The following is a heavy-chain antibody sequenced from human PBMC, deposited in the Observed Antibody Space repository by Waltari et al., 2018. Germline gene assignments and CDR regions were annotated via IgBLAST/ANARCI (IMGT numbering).Heavy chain of an antibody. CDR1: GGSFSGYY. V-gene: IGHV4-34*01. J-gene: IGHJ4*02. CDR3: ARGPLYDSSGYYYGPFDY. CDR2: IIHSGST. D-gene: IGHD3-22*01. Sequence: QVQLQQWGAGLLKPSETLSLTCAVYGGSFSGYYWTWIRQPPGKGLEWIGEIIHSGSTNYNPSPKRRVTIAVDTSKNQCSLKLSSVTAADTAIYYWARGPLYDSSGYYYGPFDYWGQGTLVTVSS.